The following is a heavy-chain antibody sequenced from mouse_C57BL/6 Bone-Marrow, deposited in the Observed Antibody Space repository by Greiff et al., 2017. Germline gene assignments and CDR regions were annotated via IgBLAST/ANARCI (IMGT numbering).Heavy chain of an antibody. Sequence: QLQESGPELVKPGPSVKISCKASGYSITDYNMEWGKQSHGKSREWIGVINPKHGTTSYNQKFKGKATLTVDQSSSTAYMQLNSLTSEDSAVYYCARCYGYPYYFDYWGQGTTLTVSS. CDR2: INPKHGTT. D-gene: IGHD2-2*01. J-gene: IGHJ2*01. CDR3: ARCYGYPYYFDY. CDR1: GYSITDYN. V-gene: IGHV1-39*01.